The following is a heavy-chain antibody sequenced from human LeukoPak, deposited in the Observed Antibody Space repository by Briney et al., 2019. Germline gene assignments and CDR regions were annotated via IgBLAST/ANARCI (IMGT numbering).Heavy chain of an antibody. CDR3: AKDRDDSSGYWPLGDI. D-gene: IGHD3-22*01. CDR1: GFTFSNYG. V-gene: IGHV3-23*01. CDR2: ISGSGGSA. J-gene: IGHJ4*02. Sequence: GGSLRLSCAASGFTFSNYGMIWVRQAPGKGLEWVSSISGSGGSAHYADSVKGRFTISRDNSKNTLYLQMDSLRAEDTAVYYCAKDRDDSSGYWPLGDIWGQGTLVTVSS.